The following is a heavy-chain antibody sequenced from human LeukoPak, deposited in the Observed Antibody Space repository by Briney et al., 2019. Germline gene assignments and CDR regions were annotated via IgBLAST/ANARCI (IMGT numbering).Heavy chain of an antibody. D-gene: IGHD3-10*01. CDR2: ISSSSSTI. J-gene: IGHJ4*02. V-gene: IGHV3-48*01. CDR1: GFTFSSYS. CDR3: ASITMVRGVPH. Sequence: GGSLRLSCAASGFTFSSYSMNWVRQAPWKRLEWVSYISSSSSTIYYADSVKGRFTISRDNAKNSLYLQMNSLRAEDTAVYYCASITMVRGVPHWGQGTLVTVSS.